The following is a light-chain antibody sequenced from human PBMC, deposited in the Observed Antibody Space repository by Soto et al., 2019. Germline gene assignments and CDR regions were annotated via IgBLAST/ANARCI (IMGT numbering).Light chain of an antibody. CDR2: EVT. V-gene: IGLV2-14*01. CDR1: GSDIAGYNY. Sequence: QSALTQPPSASGSPGQSVTISCTGTGSDIAGYNYISWYQQLPGKAPKLMIYEVTIRPSGISNRFSGSKSGNTVSLTISGLQAEDEADYFCTSFTSTSSLYVFGTGTKLTVL. J-gene: IGLJ1*01. CDR3: TSFTSTSSLYV.